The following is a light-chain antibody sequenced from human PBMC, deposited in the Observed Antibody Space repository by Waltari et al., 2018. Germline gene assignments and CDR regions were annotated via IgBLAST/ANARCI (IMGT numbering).Light chain of an antibody. CDR3: QSSDSSSTYVV. CDR1: ELPTQY. CDR2: KDI. V-gene: IGLV3-25*03. J-gene: IGLJ2*01. Sequence: SYELTQPPSVSVSPGQTARITCSGDELPTQYASWYQQKPGQAPVVIIYKDIERPSGIPERFSGSSSGTIVTLTISGVQAEDEAEYYCQSSDSSSTYVVFGGGTKLTVL.